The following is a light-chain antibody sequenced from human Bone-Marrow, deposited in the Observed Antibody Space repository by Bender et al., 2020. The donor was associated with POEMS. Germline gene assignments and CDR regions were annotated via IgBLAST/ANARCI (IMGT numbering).Light chain of an antibody. CDR1: SSDVGGYNY. Sequence: QSALTQPPSASGSPGQSVTISCTGTSSDVGGYNYVSWYQQHPGKAPKLLIYEGSEGPSGASNRFSASKSGNTAFLTSSRLQAEDEADYYCCSYAGDSTFVFGTATKVTVL. V-gene: IGLV2-8*01. CDR3: CSYAGDSTFV. CDR2: EGS. J-gene: IGLJ1*01.